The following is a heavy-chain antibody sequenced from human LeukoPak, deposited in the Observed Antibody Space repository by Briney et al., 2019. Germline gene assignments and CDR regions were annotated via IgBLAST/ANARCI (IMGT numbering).Heavy chain of an antibody. J-gene: IGHJ5*02. V-gene: IGHV4-38-2*02. D-gene: IGHD3-16*01. CDR2: IYHSGST. Sequence: SETLSLTCTVSGYSISSGYYWGWIRQPPGKGLEWIGSIYHSGSTYYNSSLKSRVTISVDTSKNQFSLKLSSVTAADAAVYYCARGGRGNWFDPWGQGTLVSVSS. CDR3: ARGGRGNWFDP. CDR1: GYSISSGYY.